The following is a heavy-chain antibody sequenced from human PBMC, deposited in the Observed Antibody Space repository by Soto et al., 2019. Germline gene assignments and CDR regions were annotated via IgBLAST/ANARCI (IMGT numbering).Heavy chain of an antibody. CDR1: GYTFSRSG. CDR2: ISTYNGDA. Sequence: QVQLVQSGAEVRKPGASVKVSCKTSGYTFSRSGISWVRQAPGQGLEWMGWISTYNGDANYAQKLQGRVTMTTDTSTSTAFMELGSLTSADTAVYYCARSGSVTYYYYGLDVWGQGTTVTVSS. D-gene: IGHD4-17*01. J-gene: IGHJ6*02. V-gene: IGHV1-18*01. CDR3: ARSGSVTYYYYGLDV.